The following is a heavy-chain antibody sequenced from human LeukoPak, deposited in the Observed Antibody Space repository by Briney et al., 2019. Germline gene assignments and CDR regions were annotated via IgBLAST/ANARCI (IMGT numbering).Heavy chain of an antibody. CDR3: ARESDLSHYDRTDY. D-gene: IGHD3-22*01. J-gene: IGHJ4*02. CDR2: IYTGGST. Sequence: SETMSLTCTVSGGSISSGNYYWSWIRQPAGKGLEWIGRIYTGGSTNYNPTLKSRVTISADTSKNQFFLKLSSVTAADTAVYYCARESDLSHYDRTDYWGQGTLVTVSS. CDR1: GGSISSGNYY. V-gene: IGHV4-61*02.